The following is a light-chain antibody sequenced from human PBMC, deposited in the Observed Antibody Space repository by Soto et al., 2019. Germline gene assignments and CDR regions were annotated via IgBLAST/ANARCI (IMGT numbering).Light chain of an antibody. J-gene: IGLJ2*01. Sequence: QSALTQPASVSGSPGQSITISCAGTMRDVGAYNLVSWYQQHPGRAPQLIIYEVRNRPSGISFPLSGSKSGNTASLTISGLQAEDEADYYCSSYTSKSSLIFGGGTKVTVL. CDR1: MRDVGAYNL. V-gene: IGLV2-14*01. CDR3: SSYTSKSSLI. CDR2: EVR.